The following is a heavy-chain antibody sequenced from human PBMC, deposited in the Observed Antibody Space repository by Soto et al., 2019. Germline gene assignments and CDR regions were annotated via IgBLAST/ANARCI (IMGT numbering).Heavy chain of an antibody. D-gene: IGHD3-22*01. V-gene: IGHV4-31*03. CDR3: ARDHYYDSSGYGDNWFDP. CDR1: GGSISIGGYY. CDR2: IYYSGST. Sequence: SETLSIACTVSGGSISIGGYYWSWIRQHPGKGLEWIGYIYYSGSTYYNPSLKSRVTISVGTSKNQFSLKLSSVTAADTAVYYCARDHYYDSSGYGDNWFDPWGQGTLGTVSA. J-gene: IGHJ5*02.